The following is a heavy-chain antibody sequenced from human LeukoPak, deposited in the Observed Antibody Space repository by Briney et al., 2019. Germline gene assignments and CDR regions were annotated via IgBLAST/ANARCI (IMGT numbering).Heavy chain of an antibody. CDR1: GFTFSSYA. Sequence: GGSLRLSCAASGFTFSSYAMHWVRQAPGKGLEWVAVISYDGSNKYYADSVKGRFTISRDNSKNTLYLQMNSLRAEDTAVYYCARARVGALNWFDPWGQGTLVTVSS. CDR2: ISYDGSNK. D-gene: IGHD1-26*01. V-gene: IGHV3-30-3*01. CDR3: ARARVGALNWFDP. J-gene: IGHJ5*02.